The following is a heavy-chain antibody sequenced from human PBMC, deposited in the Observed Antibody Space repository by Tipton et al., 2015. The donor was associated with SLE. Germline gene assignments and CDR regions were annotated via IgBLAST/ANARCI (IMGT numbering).Heavy chain of an antibody. V-gene: IGHV3-7*01. CDR2: IKQDGSEK. J-gene: IGHJ6*03. Sequence: SLRLSCAASGFTSSSYWMSWVRQAPGKGLEWVANIKQDGSEKYYVDSVKGRFTISRDNSKNTLYLQMNSLRAEDTAMYYCAKQGSSIYYYYYYMDVWGKGTTVTVSS. CDR1: GFTSSSYW. D-gene: IGHD1-26*01. CDR3: AKQGSSIYYYYYYMDV.